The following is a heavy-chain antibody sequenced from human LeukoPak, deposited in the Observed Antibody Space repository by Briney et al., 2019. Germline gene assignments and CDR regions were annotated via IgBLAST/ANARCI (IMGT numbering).Heavy chain of an antibody. D-gene: IGHD6-19*01. CDR3: AREARGQWLVDY. J-gene: IGHJ4*02. V-gene: IGHV1-69*04. CDR2: IIPILGIA. Sequence: SVKVSCKASGGTFSSYAISRVRQAPGQGLEWMGRIIPILGIANYAQKFQGRVTITADKSTSTAYMELSSLRSEDTAVYYCAREARGQWLVDYWGQGTLVTVSS. CDR1: GGTFSSYA.